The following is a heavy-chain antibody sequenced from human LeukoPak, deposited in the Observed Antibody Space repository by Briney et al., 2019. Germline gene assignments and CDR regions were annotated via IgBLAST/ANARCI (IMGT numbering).Heavy chain of an antibody. V-gene: IGHV3-48*03. J-gene: IGHJ6*03. D-gene: IGHD3-16*01. CDR1: GFTFSSYE. Sequence: GGSLRLSCAASGFTFSSYEMNWVRQAPGKGLEWVSYISSSGSTIYYADSVKGRFTISRDNAKNSLYLQMNSLRAEDTAVYYCARSKTYYDYVWGSSDYYYMDVWGKGTTVTVSS. CDR2: ISSSGSTI. CDR3: ARSKTYYDYVWGSSDYYYMDV.